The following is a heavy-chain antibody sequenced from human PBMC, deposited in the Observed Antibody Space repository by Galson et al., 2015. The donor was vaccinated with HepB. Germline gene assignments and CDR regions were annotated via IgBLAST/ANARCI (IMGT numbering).Heavy chain of an antibody. J-gene: IGHJ5*02. CDR1: GYTFSTYG. V-gene: IGHV1-18*04. CDR3: ARVAVTYNWFDP. CDR2: ISTSNGNA. D-gene: IGHD2-21*02. Sequence: SVKVSCKVSGYTFSTYGITWMRQAPGQGLEWMGWISTSNGNADYTQKFRGRLTITTDTSTSTAYMDLRSLRSDDTAVYYCARVAVTYNWFDPWGQGTLVIVSS.